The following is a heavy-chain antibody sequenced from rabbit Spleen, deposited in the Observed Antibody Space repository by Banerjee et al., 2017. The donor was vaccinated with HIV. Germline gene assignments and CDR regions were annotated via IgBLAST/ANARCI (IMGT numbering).Heavy chain of an antibody. CDR2: IYTGSGST. CDR3: ARDPYGSSGDANTFNL. Sequence: QEQLEESGGDLVQPEGSLALTCKASGFSFSSGYVMCWVRQAPGKGLEWIGCIYTGSGSTYYASWAKGRFTISKTSSTTVTLQMTSLTAADTATYFCARDPYGSSGDANTFNLWGPGTLVTVS. V-gene: IGHV1S45*01. D-gene: IGHD6-1*01. J-gene: IGHJ4*01. CDR1: GFSFSSGYV.